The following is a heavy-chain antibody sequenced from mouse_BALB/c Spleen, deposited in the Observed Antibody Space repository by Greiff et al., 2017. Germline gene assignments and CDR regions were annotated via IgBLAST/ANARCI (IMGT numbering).Heavy chain of an antibody. CDR2: ISTYYGDA. J-gene: IGHJ4*01. CDR1: GYTFTDYA. CDR3: ARRGRDYYAMDY. Sequence: VQLQQSGAELVRPGVSVKISYKGSGYTFTDYAMHWVKQSHAKSLEWIGVISTYYGDASYNQKFKGKATMTVDKSSSTAYMELARLTSEDSAIYYCARRGRDYYAMDYWGQGTSVTVSS. V-gene: IGHV1S137*01.